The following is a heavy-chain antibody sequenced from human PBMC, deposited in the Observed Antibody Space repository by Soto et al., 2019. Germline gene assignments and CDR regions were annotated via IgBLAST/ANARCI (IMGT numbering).Heavy chain of an antibody. J-gene: IGHJ4*02. CDR3: ARAYSSSRGYFDY. V-gene: IGHV4-59*01. CDR1: GGSISSYY. Sequence: NLPETLSLTCTVSGGSISSYYWSWIRQPPGKGLEWIGYIYYSGSTNYNPSLKSRVTISVDTSKNQFSLKLSSVTAADTAVYYCARAYSSSRGYFDYWGQGTLVTVSS. D-gene: IGHD6-6*01. CDR2: IYYSGST.